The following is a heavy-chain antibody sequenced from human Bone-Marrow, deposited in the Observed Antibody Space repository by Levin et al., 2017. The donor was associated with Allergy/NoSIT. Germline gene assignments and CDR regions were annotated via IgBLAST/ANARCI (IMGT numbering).Heavy chain of an antibody. V-gene: IGHV3-53*01. CDR3: GITIFGVGIIQGSMTDI. J-gene: IGHJ3*02. CDR1: GFTVSSNY. D-gene: IGHD3-3*01. Sequence: GGSLRLSCAASGFTVSSNYMSWVRQAPGKGLEWVSVIYSGGSTYYADSVKGRFTISRYNSKNTLYLQMNSLRAEDTAVYYCGITIFGVGIIQGSMTDIWGQGTMVTVSS. CDR2: IYSGGST.